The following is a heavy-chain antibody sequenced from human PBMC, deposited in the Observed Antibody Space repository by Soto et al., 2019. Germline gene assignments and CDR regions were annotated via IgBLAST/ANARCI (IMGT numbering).Heavy chain of an antibody. D-gene: IGHD2-8*01. CDR1: GYSFTSYW. Sequence: RGESLKISCKGSGYSFTSYWIGWVRQMPGKGLEWMGIIYPGDSDTRYSPSFQGQVTISADKSISTAYLQWSSLKASDTAMYYCARRIKGCTNGVCYYYYGMDVWGQGTTVTVSS. V-gene: IGHV5-51*01. CDR2: IYPGDSDT. J-gene: IGHJ6*02. CDR3: ARRIKGCTNGVCYYYYGMDV.